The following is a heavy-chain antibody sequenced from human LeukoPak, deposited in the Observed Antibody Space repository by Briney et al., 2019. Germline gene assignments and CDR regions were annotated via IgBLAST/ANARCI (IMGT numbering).Heavy chain of an antibody. CDR3: AKMARYCSGGSCYFIAHNWFDP. D-gene: IGHD2-15*01. Sequence: GSLRLSCAASGFTFSSYAMSWVRQAPGKGLEWVSAISGSGGSTYYADSVKGRFTISRDNSKNTLYLQMNSLRAEDTAVYYCAKMARYCSGGSCYFIAHNWFDPWGQGTLVTVSS. CDR2: ISGSGGST. V-gene: IGHV3-23*01. CDR1: GFTFSSYA. J-gene: IGHJ5*02.